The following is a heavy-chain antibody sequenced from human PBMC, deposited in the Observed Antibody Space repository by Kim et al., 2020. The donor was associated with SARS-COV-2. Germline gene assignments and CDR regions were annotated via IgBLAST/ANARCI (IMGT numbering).Heavy chain of an antibody. CDR3: ARAVGSGWLNWFDP. V-gene: IGHV4-34*01. D-gene: IGHD6-19*01. CDR1: GGSFSGYY. Sequence: SETLSLTCAVYGGSFSGYYWSWIRQPPGKGLEWIGEINHSGSTNYNPSLKSRVTISVDTSKNQFSLKLSSVTAADTAVYYCARAVGSGWLNWFDPWGQGTLVTVSS. J-gene: IGHJ5*02. CDR2: INHSGST.